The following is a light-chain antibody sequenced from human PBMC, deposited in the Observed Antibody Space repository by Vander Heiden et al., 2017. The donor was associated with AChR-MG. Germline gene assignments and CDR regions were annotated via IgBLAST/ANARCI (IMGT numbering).Light chain of an antibody. CDR3: QQYNNWPPGT. V-gene: IGKV3D-15*01. J-gene: IGKJ1*01. Sequence: EIVMTHSPATLSVSPGERATLSCRASQSVGSNLAWYQQKPGQAPRLLIYGASTGATGIPARFSGSGSGTEFTLTISSLQSEDFAVYYCQQYNNWPPGTFGQGTKVEIK. CDR2: GAS. CDR1: QSVGSN.